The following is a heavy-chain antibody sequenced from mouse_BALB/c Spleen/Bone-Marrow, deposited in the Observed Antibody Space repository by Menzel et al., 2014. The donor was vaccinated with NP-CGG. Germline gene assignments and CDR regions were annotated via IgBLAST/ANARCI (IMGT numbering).Heavy chain of an antibody. J-gene: IGHJ2*01. Sequence: EVQGVESGGGLVQPGGSRKLSCAASGFTFSSFGMHWVRQAPEKGLEWVAYISSGSSTIYYADTVMGRFTISRDNPKNTLFLQMTSLRSEDTAMYYCARSGSSSGYFDYWGQGITLTVSS. CDR2: ISSGSSTI. CDR1: GFTFSSFG. V-gene: IGHV5-17*02. CDR3: ARSGSSSGYFDY. D-gene: IGHD1-1*01.